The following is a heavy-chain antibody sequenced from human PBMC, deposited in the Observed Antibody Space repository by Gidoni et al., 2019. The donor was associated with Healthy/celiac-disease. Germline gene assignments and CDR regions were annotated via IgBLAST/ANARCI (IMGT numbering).Heavy chain of an antibody. CDR2: IIPIFGTA. CDR1: GGTFSSYA. D-gene: IGHD4-4*01. V-gene: IGHV1-69*01. CDR3: ARDHHYSNYPFNWFDP. J-gene: IGHJ5*02. Sequence: QVQLVQSGAEVKKPGSSVQVSCKASGGTFSSYAIRWVRQAPGQGLEWMGGIIPIFGTANYAQKCQGRVTITADESTSTAYMELSSLRSEDTAVYYCARDHHYSNYPFNWFDPWGQGTLVTVSS.